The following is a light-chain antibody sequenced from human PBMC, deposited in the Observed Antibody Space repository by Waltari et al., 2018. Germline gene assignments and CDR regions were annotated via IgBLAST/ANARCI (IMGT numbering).Light chain of an antibody. CDR3: LSPDSSGTYVV. CDR1: ALSTKY. CDR2: EDS. Sequence: SYELTQPPSVSVSPGQTASITCSGHALSTKYAYWYHQKSGQAPVLVIFEDSQRPSGIPEGISGSSSGTMATLTLSGAQLEDEGDYYCLSPDSSGTYVVFGGGTKLTVL. J-gene: IGLJ2*01. V-gene: IGLV3-10*01.